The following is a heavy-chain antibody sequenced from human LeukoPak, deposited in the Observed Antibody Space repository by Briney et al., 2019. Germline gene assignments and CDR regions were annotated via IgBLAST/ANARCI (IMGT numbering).Heavy chain of an antibody. CDR3: ARHGSYYYDSSGYYSRIFDY. V-gene: IGHV4-39*01. Sequence: PSETLSLTCTVSGGSISSSSYYWGWIRQPPGKGLEWIGSSYYSVSTYYTRSLKSRVTISVATSKNQCTLKLSSVTAEDTAVYYCARHGSYYYDSSGYYSRIFDYWGQRTLVTVSS. J-gene: IGHJ4*02. D-gene: IGHD3-22*01. CDR1: GGSISSSSYY. CDR2: SYYSVST.